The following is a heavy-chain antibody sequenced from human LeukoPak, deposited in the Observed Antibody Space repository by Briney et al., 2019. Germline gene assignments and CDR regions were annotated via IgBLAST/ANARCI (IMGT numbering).Heavy chain of an antibody. V-gene: IGHV3-23*01. CDR1: GFTFSSYA. J-gene: IGHJ4*02. Sequence: GGSLRLSCTASGFTFSSYAMNWVRQAPGKGLEWVSGIGAGGTFTYYADSVKGRFTISRDNSKNTLYLQMDSLRDEDTAVYYCARGHALQSHTATTVTTRPLGFDYWGQGTLVTVSS. D-gene: IGHD4-17*01. CDR3: ARGHALQSHTATTVTTRPLGFDY. CDR2: IGAGGTFT.